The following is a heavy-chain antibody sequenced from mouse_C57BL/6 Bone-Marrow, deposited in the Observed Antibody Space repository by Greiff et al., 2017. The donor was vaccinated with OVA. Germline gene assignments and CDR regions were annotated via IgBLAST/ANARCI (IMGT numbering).Heavy chain of an antibody. CDR2: IRSKSNNYAT. Sequence: EVQVVESGGGLVQPKGSLKLSCAASGFSFNTYAMNWVRQAPGKGLEWVARIRSKSNNYATYYADSVKDRFTISRDDSESMLYLQMNNLKTEDTAMYYCVSHYGSSYVGFAYWGQGTLVTVSA. CDR1: GFSFNTYA. CDR3: VSHYGSSYVGFAY. V-gene: IGHV10-1*01. D-gene: IGHD1-1*01. J-gene: IGHJ3*01.